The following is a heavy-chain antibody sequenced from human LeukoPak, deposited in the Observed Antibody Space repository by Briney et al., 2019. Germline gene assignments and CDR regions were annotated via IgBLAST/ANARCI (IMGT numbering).Heavy chain of an antibody. CDR2: IYSGGST. J-gene: IGHJ5*02. V-gene: IGHV3-66*01. Sequence: GGSLRLSCAASGFTVSSNYMSWVRQAPGKGLEWVSVIYSGGSTYYADSVKGRFTISSDNSKNTLYLQMNSLRAEDTAVYYCARDRRHGWFDPWGQGTLVTVSS. CDR1: GFTVSSNY. CDR3: ARDRRHGWFDP.